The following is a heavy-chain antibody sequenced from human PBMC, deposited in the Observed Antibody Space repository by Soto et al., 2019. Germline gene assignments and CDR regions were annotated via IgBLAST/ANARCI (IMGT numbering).Heavy chain of an antibody. D-gene: IGHD3-16*01. V-gene: IGHV4-59*01. CDR2: IYYSGST. J-gene: IGHJ4*02. Sequence: SETLSLTCTVSGGSISSYYWSWIRQPPGKGLEWIGYIYYSGSTNYNPSLKSRVTISVDTSKNQFSLKLSSVTAADTAVYYCARVRTLGGIENSLYYFDYWGQGTLVTVSS. CDR3: ARVRTLGGIENSLYYFDY. CDR1: GGSISSYY.